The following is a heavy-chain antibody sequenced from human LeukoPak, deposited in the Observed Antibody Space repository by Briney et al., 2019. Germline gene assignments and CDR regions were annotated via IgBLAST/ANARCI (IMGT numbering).Heavy chain of an antibody. CDR2: ISYDGSKK. CDR3: AKSLRPDGYNIADFDY. CDR1: GFTFSSYA. D-gene: IGHD5-24*01. J-gene: IGHJ4*02. V-gene: IGHV3-30*04. Sequence: GGSLRLSCAASGFTFSSYAMHWVRQAPGKGLEWVAVISYDGSKKYYADSVKGRFTISRDNSKNTLYLQMNSLRAEDTAVYYCAKSLRPDGYNIADFDYWGQGTLVTVSS.